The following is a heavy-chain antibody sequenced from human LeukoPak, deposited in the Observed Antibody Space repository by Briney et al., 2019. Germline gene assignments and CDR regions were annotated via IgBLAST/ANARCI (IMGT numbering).Heavy chain of an antibody. D-gene: IGHD2-2*02. J-gene: IGHJ4*02. CDR2: ISGSGGST. CDR3: AKDGFARYCSSTRCYTYYFDY. V-gene: IGHV3-23*01. Sequence: GGSLRLSCAASGFTFSSYAMSWVRQAPVKGLEWVSAISGSGGSTYYADSVKGRFTISRDNSKNTLYLQMNSLRAEDTAVYYCAKDGFARYCSSTRCYTYYFDYWGQGTLVTVSS. CDR1: GFTFSSYA.